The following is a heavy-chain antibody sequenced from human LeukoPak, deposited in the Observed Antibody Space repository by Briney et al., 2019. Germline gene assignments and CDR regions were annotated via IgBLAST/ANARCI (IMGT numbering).Heavy chain of an antibody. J-gene: IGHJ4*02. CDR2: IYSGGST. Sequence: PGGSLRLSCAASGFTVSSNYMSWVRQAPGKGLEWVSVIYSGGSTYYADSVKGRFTISRDNSKNTLYLQMNSLRAEDTAVYYCARSPFYDSSGYPRDYWGQGTLVTVSS. CDR1: GFTVSSNY. CDR3: ARSPFYDSSGYPRDY. D-gene: IGHD3-22*01. V-gene: IGHV3-53*01.